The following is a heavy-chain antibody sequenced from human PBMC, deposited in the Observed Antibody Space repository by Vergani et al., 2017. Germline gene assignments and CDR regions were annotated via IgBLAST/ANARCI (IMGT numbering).Heavy chain of an antibody. CDR3: ARDIHSITIFGGLGMDV. CDR1: GFTFSSYG. V-gene: IGHV3-33*01. CDR2: IWYDGSNK. J-gene: IGHJ6*02. Sequence: QVQLVESGGGVFKPGRSLRLSCAASGFTFSSYGMHWVRQAPGKGLEWVAVIWYDGSNKYYADSVKGRFTISRDNSKNTLYLQMNSLRAEDTAVYYCARDIHSITIFGGLGMDVWGQGTTVTVSS. D-gene: IGHD3-3*01.